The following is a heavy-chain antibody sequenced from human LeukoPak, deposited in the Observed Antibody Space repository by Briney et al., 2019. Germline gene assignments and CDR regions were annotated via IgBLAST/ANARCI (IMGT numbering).Heavy chain of an antibody. V-gene: IGHV3-72*01. CDR2: TRNKANSYTT. CDR1: GFTFSDHY. Sequence: GRSLRLSCAASGFTFSDHYMDWVRQAPGKGLEWVGRTRNKANSYTTEYAASVKGRFTISRDDSKNSLYLQMNSLKAEDTAVYYCARLSRCSSTTCRNAFDIWGQGTMVTVSS. D-gene: IGHD2-2*01. CDR3: ARLSRCSSTTCRNAFDI. J-gene: IGHJ3*02.